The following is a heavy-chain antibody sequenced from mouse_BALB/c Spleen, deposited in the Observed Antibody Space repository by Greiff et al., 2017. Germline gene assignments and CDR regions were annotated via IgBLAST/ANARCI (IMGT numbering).Heavy chain of an antibody. Sequence: QLKESGPGLVKPSQSLSLTCTVTGYSITSDYAWNWIRQFPGNKLEWMGYISYSGSTSYNPSLKSRISITRDTSKNQFFLQLNSVTTEDTATYYCAGLYYDYDVYAMDYWGQGTSVTVSS. V-gene: IGHV3-2*02. CDR1: GYSITSDYA. J-gene: IGHJ4*01. D-gene: IGHD2-4*01. CDR3: AGLYYDYDVYAMDY. CDR2: ISYSGST.